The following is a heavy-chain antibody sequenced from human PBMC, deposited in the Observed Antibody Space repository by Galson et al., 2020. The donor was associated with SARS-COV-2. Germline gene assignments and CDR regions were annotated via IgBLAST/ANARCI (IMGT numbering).Heavy chain of an antibody. Sequence: PGGSLRLSCVASGFTFRTYWMSWVRQAPGKGLEWVANIKQDGSDRYHVDSVKGRFTISSDSAKNSVYLQMNSLRAEDTAIYYCARDQDGYNDFWGQGTLVTVSA. CDR2: IKQDGSDR. D-gene: IGHD5-12*01. V-gene: IGHV3-7*01. CDR3: ARDQDGYNDF. CDR1: GFTFRTYW. J-gene: IGHJ4*02.